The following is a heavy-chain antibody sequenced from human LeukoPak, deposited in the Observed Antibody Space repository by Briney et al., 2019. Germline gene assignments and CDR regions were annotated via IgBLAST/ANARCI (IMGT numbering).Heavy chain of an antibody. V-gene: IGHV4-4*09. CDR1: GGSISSYY. Sequence: PSETLSLTCTVSGGSISSYYWSWIRQPPGKGLEWIGYIYSSGSTNYNPSLKSRVTISVDTSKNQFSLKLSSVTAADTAVYYCASHAGDFYYFDYWGQGALVTVSS. CDR3: ASHAGDFYYFDY. CDR2: IYSSGST. J-gene: IGHJ4*02. D-gene: IGHD2/OR15-2a*01.